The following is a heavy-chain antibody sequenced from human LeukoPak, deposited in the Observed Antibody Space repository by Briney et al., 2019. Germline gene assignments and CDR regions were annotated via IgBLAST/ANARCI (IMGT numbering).Heavy chain of an antibody. CDR1: GFTFSSYG. CDR3: AKDLYRNRKLPRAGYFQR. Sequence: GGSLRLSCAASGFTFSSYGMHWVRQAPGKGLEWVAIISYDGSNKYYADSVKGRFTISRDNSKNTLYLQMNSLRAEDTAVYYCAKDLYRNRKLPRAGYFQRWGQGTLVTVSS. D-gene: IGHD3-16*02. V-gene: IGHV3-30*18. J-gene: IGHJ1*01. CDR2: ISYDGSNK.